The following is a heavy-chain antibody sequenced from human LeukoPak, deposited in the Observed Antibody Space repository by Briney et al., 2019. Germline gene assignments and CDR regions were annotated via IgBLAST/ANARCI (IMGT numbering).Heavy chain of an antibody. Sequence: AETLSLTCAVYGGSFRGYYWSWIRQPPGKGLEGCGEINHSGSTNYNPSLKSRVTISVDTSKNQFSLKLSSVTAADTAVYYCARASVGCSSTSCYSTQFDYWGQGTLVTVSS. CDR1: GGSFRGYY. D-gene: IGHD2-2*01. V-gene: IGHV4-34*01. CDR2: INHSGST. J-gene: IGHJ4*02. CDR3: ARASVGCSSTSCYSTQFDY.